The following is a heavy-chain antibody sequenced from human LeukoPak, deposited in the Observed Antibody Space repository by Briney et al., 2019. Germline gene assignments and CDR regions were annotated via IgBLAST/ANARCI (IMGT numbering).Heavy chain of an antibody. CDR3: ARAAFNGYTLGYFDY. J-gene: IGHJ4*02. D-gene: IGHD5-24*01. CDR2: INHSGST. CDR1: GGSFSGYY. Sequence: PSETLSLTCAVYGGSFSGYYWSWIRQPPGKGLEWIGEINHSGSTNYNPSLKSRVTISVDTSKNQFSLKLSSVTAADTAVYYCARAAFNGYTLGYFDYWGQGTLVTVSS. V-gene: IGHV4-34*01.